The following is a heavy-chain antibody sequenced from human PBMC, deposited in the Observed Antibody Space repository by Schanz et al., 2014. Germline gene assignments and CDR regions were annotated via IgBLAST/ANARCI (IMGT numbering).Heavy chain of an antibody. V-gene: IGHV3-33*05. CDR1: GFTFSSYS. Sequence: QVQLVESGGGVVQPGGSLRLSCAASGFTFSSYSMHWVRQAPGKGLEWVAVISYDGSNKYYADSVKGRFTISRDNAKNTLYLQMNSLRAEDTAVYYCARPLGPNYYYYGLDVWGQGTTVTVSS. CDR3: ARPLGPNYYYYGLDV. CDR2: ISYDGSNK. J-gene: IGHJ6*02.